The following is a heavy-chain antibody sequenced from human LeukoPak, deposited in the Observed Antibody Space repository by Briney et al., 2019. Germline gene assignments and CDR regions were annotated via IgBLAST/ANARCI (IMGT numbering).Heavy chain of an antibody. V-gene: IGHV3-21*01. CDR3: ARGSSSWLDY. CDR1: GFTFSSYS. CDR2: ISSSSSYV. Sequence: GGSLRLSCAASGFTFSSYSMNWVRQAPGKGLEWVSSISSSSSYVYYADSVKGRFTISRDNAKNSLYLQMNSLRAEDTAVYYCARGSSSWLDYWGQGTLVTVSS. J-gene: IGHJ4*02. D-gene: IGHD6-13*01.